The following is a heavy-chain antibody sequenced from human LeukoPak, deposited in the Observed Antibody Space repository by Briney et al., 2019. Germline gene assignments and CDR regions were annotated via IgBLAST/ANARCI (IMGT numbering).Heavy chain of an antibody. CDR1: GFTFNRYS. CDR2: ISSSGTTI. Sequence: GGSLRLSCAASGFTFNRYSMNWVRQAPGKGLEWISYISSSGTTIYYADSVQGRFIISRDNARNSLYLQMNSLRAEDTAVYYCARDSPSSTSWGYWGQGTLVTVSS. D-gene: IGHD2-2*01. J-gene: IGHJ4*02. V-gene: IGHV3-48*01. CDR3: ARDSPSSTSWGY.